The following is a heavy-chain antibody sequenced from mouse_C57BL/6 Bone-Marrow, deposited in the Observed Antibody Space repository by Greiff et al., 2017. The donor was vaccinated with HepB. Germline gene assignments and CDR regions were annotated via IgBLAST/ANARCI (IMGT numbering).Heavy chain of an antibody. J-gene: IGHJ1*03. CDR2: IDPSDSYT. V-gene: IGHV1-69*01. CDR3: ARWLYYGSSWNGYFDV. D-gene: IGHD1-1*01. CDR1: GYTFTSYW. Sequence: QVQLQQPGAELVMPGASVKLSCKASGYTFTSYWMHWVKQRPGQGLEWIGEIDPSDSYTNYNQKFKGKSTLTVDKSSSTAYMQLSSLTSEDSAVYYDARWLYYGSSWNGYFDVGGTGTTVTVSS.